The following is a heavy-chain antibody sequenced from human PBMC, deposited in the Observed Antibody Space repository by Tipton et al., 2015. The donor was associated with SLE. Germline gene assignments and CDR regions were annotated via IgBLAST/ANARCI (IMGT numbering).Heavy chain of an antibody. CDR3: ASPGYSSD. CDR2: ISHGGST. V-gene: IGHV4-34*01. Sequence: LSCAVYGGSFSDYYWTWIRQSPGKGLEWIGEISHGGSTNYSPSLKSRVTISVDTSKNQFSLNMTSVTAADTAVYYCASPGYSSDWGQGTLVTVSS. J-gene: IGHJ4*02. D-gene: IGHD6-25*01. CDR1: GGSFSDYY.